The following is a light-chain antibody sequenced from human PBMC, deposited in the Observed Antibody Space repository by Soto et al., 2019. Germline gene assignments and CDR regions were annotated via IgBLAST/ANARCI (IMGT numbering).Light chain of an antibody. V-gene: IGLV2-14*01. J-gene: IGLJ1*01. CDR1: SSDIGGYNY. CDR2: EVS. CDR3: SSYGGTNALYV. Sequence: QSALTQPASVSGSPGQSITISCTGASSDIGGYNYVSWYQQHPGKAPKLIIYEVSHRPSGISDRFSGSKSGNTASLTISGLQAEDEADYYCSSYGGTNALYVFGPGTKLTVL.